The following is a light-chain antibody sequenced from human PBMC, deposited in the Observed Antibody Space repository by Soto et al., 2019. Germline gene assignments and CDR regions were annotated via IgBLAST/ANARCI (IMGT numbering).Light chain of an antibody. CDR3: QQRSNWPPGGS. CDR1: QSVIHTSNNKSY. J-gene: IGKJ5*01. V-gene: IGKV4-1*01. CDR2: WAS. Sequence: DIVMTQSPDSLAVSLGERATINCKSSQSVIHTSNNKSYLAWYQQKAGQPPELLLYWASARDSGVPDRFSGSGSETDFTLTISSLEPEDFAVYYCQQRSNWPPGGSFGQGTRLEI.